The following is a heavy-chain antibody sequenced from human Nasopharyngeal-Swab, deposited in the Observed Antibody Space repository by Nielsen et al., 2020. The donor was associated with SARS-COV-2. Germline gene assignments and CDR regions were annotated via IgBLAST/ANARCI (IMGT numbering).Heavy chain of an antibody. Sequence: SETLSLTCTVSGGSVSSDIYSWSWIRQPPGKGLEWIGYVVYSGRTNYNPSLKSRVTISVDTSKDQFSLKLNSVTAADTAVYYCARILTIFGVVASYYFDYWGQGTLVTVSS. V-gene: IGHV4-61*01. D-gene: IGHD3-3*01. J-gene: IGHJ4*02. CDR3: ARILTIFGVVASYYFDY. CDR1: GGSVSSDIYS. CDR2: VVYSGRT.